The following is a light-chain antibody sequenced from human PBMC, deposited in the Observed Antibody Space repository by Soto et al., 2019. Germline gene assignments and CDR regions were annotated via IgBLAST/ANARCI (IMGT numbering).Light chain of an antibody. J-gene: IGLJ1*01. V-gene: IGLV2-8*01. Sequence: QSALTQPPSASGSPGQSLTIPCTGTSSDVGAYNYVSWYQQHPGKAPKLMIYEVSKRPPGVPDRFSGSKSGNTASLTVSGLQGEDEADYYCSSYAGSNNFKVFGTGTKLTVL. CDR1: SSDVGAYNY. CDR2: EVS. CDR3: SSYAGSNNFKV.